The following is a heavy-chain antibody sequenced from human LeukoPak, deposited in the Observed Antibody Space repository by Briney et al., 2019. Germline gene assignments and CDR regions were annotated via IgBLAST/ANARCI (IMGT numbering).Heavy chain of an antibody. CDR1: GYTFTGYY. Sequence: PTASVKVSCKASGYTFTGYYMHWVRQAPGQGLEWMGWINPNSGGTNYAQKFQGRVTMTRDTSISTAYMDLSSLRSDDTAVYYCAGDGYNSRRFFDYWGQGTLVTVSS. J-gene: IGHJ4*02. D-gene: IGHD5-24*01. V-gene: IGHV1-2*02. CDR2: INPNSGGT. CDR3: AGDGYNSRRFFDY.